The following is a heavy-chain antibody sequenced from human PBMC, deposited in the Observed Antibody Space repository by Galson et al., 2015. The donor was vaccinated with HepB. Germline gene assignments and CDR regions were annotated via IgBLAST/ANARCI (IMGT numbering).Heavy chain of an antibody. CDR3: ARDSRATFGEPNWFDP. CDR1: GFTFSTYN. Sequence: SLKLSCEASGFTFSTYNMNWVRQAPGKGLDWSSKISASGTTIDYADSVKGRFIISRDTAKNSLYLQMNSLRVEDTAVYYCARDSRATFGEPNWFDPWGQGTLVIVSS. J-gene: IGHJ5*02. D-gene: IGHD3-3*01. V-gene: IGHV3-48*03. CDR2: ISASGTTI.